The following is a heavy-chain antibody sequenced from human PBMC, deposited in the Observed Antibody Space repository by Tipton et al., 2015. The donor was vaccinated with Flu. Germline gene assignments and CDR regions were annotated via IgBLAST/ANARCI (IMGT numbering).Heavy chain of an antibody. CDR1: GYSIRSDYY. D-gene: IGHD6-25*01. CDR3: ARGRGIAAAPTLDY. J-gene: IGHJ4*02. Sequence: TLSLTCDVSGYSIRSDYYWGWIRQPPGKGLEWIGNVFHSGSKYYNPSLRSRVTISVDTSKNQFSLKMSSVTAADTAVYYCARGRGIAAAPTLDYWGQGTLVIVSS. V-gene: IGHV4-38-2*01. CDR2: VFHSGSK.